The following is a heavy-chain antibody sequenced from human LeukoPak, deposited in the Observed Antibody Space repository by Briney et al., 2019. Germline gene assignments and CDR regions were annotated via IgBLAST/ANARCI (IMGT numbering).Heavy chain of an antibody. D-gene: IGHD5-18*01. CDR1: GFTFSDPY. Sequence: GGSLRLSCAASGFTFSDPYMSWIRQAPGKGLECVSYISGSGTDINYADSVRGRFTISRDNAKNLLYLQMNDLRVEDTAVYYCARTARHLDYWGQGTLVTVSS. CDR2: ISGSGTDI. V-gene: IGHV3-11*04. CDR3: ARTARHLDY. J-gene: IGHJ4*02.